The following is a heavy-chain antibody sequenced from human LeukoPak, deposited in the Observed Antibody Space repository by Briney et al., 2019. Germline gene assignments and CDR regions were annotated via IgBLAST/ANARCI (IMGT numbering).Heavy chain of an antibody. D-gene: IGHD3-16*02. J-gene: IGHJ6*03. CDR1: GFIFNSYW. CDR2: IKQDGSDK. Sequence: GGSLRLSCAASGFIFNSYWMSWVRQAPGKGLEWVANIKQDGSDKYYVDSVKGRFTISRDNAKNSLYLQMNSLRAEDTAVYYCARDHHHRLWDDYYYYMDVWGKGTTVTVSS. V-gene: IGHV3-7*01. CDR3: ARDHHHRLWDDYYYYMDV.